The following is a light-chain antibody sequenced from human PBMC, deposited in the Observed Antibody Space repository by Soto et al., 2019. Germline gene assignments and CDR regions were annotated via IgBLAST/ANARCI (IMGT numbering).Light chain of an antibody. J-gene: IGLJ1*01. V-gene: IGLV2-18*01. Sequence: QSALTQPPSVSGSPGQSVTISCTGTSSDVGSYNRVSWYQQPPGTAPKLMIYEVSNRPSGVPDRFSVSKSGNTASLTISGLQAEDEADYYCSLYTSSSTYVFGTGTKLTVL. CDR1: SSDVGSYNR. CDR3: SLYTSSSTYV. CDR2: EVS.